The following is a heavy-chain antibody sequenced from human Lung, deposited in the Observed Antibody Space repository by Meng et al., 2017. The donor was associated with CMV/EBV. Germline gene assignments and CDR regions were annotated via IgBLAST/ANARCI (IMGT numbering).Heavy chain of an antibody. V-gene: IGHV3-13*01. Sequence: GESXKISCTASGFTFSTYDFHWVRQPTGKGLEWVSSIGTVGDTYSTGSVKGRFIISREDAKNSVYLQMNGLRDGDTGLYYCARARSPTHFDYWSEGALVTVAS. CDR1: GFTFSTYD. CDR3: ARARSPTHFDY. J-gene: IGHJ4*02. CDR2: IGTVGDT.